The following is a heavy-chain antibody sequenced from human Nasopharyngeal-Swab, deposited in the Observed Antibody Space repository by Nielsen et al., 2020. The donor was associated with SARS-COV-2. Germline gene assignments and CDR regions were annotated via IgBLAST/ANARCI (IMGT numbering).Heavy chain of an antibody. V-gene: IGHV4-34*01. CDR1: GGSFGGYY. D-gene: IGHD1-20*01. Sequence: SETLSLTCAVYGGSFGGYYWSCIRQSPGKGLEWIGEINHSGSINYNLSLKSRVTISVETSKNQFSLKLSSVTAADTAVYYCARGRGITVTTPSPVFDYWGQGTLVTVSS. J-gene: IGHJ4*02. CDR2: INHSGSI. CDR3: ARGRGITVTTPSPVFDY.